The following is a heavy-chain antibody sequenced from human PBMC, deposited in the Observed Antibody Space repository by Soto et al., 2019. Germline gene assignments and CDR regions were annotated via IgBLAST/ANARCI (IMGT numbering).Heavy chain of an antibody. D-gene: IGHD3-9*01. V-gene: IGHV3-11*04. CDR2: ISSSGSTI. Sequence: GGLLRLSWAASGVTFSDYDVSWIRQAPGKGLEWVSYISSSGSTIYYADSVKGRFTISRDNAKNSLYLQMNSLRAEDTAVYYCARDVPHLTGTLGLDYRRHRTLVPVSS. J-gene: IGHJ4*01. CDR1: GVTFSDYD. CDR3: ARDVPHLTGTLGLDY.